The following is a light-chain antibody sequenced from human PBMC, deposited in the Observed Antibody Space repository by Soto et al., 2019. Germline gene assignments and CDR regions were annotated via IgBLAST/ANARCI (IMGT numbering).Light chain of an antibody. CDR3: SSYTNINTRACV. J-gene: IGLJ1*01. CDR2: EVT. CDR1: SGDIGSYNR. Sequence: QSALTQPASVSGSPGQSITISCTGTSGDIGSYNRVSWYQQHPGKAPKLIIYEVTDRPSGVSNRFSGSKSGNTASLTISGLQAEDEAEYYCSSYTNINTRACVFGTGPKVNVL. V-gene: IGLV2-14*01.